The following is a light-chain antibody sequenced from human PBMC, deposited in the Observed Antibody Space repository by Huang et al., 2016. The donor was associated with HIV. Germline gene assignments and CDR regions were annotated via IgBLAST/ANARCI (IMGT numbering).Light chain of an antibody. Sequence: DIQLTQSPSAMSASVGDRVAITCLASQGIANYLAWFQQKPGGAPKRLIDAASSLQSGVPSRFSGSGSGTKFTLTISSLQPEDFATYYCLQHHGYPRTFGQGTKV. CDR2: AAS. V-gene: IGKV1-17*03. J-gene: IGKJ1*01. CDR3: LQHHGYPRT. CDR1: QGIANY.